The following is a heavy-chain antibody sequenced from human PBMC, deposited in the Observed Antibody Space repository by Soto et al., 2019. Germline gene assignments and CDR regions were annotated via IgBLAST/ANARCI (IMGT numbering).Heavy chain of an antibody. D-gene: IGHD3-9*01. CDR3: ARLAYDILTGPYYYYYMDV. CDR1: GGSISSSSYY. Sequence: SETLSLTCTVSGGSISSSSYYWGWIRQPPGKGLEWIGSIYYSGSTYYNPSLKSRVTISVDTSKNQFSLKLSSVTAADTAVYYCARLAYDILTGPYYYYYMDVWGKGTTVTVSS. J-gene: IGHJ6*03. CDR2: IYYSGST. V-gene: IGHV4-39*01.